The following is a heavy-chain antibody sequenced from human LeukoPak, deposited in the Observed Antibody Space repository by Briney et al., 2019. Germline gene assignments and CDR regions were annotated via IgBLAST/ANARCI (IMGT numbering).Heavy chain of an antibody. CDR1: GGSFSGYY. D-gene: IGHD3-10*01. V-gene: IGHV4-59*01. J-gene: IGHJ4*02. CDR2: IYYSGST. CDR3: ARAYYYGSGSYWLDY. Sequence: SETLSLTCAVYGGSFSGYYWSWIRQPPGKGLEWIGYIYYSGSTNYNPSLKSRVTISVDTSKNQFSLKLSSVTAADTAVYYCARAYYYGSGSYWLDYWGQGTLVTVSS.